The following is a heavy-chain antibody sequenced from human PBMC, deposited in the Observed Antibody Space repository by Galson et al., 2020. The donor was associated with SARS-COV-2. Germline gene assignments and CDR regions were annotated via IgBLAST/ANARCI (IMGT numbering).Heavy chain of an antibody. CDR2: LYSGCSP. V-gene: IGHV3-53*01. CDR3: ARDFGGQWLDY. D-gene: IGHD6-19*01. J-gene: IGHJ4*02. CDR1: GFTVSSNY. Sequence: GESLKISCAASGFTVSSNYLSWVRQAPGKGLELVSLLYSGCSPYSADSVKGRFPISRDNSKNTLYLQMNSLRAEDTAVYYCARDFGGQWLDYWGQGTLVTVSS.